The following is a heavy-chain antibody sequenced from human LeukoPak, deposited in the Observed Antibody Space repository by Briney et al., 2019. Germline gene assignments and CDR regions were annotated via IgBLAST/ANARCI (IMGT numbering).Heavy chain of an antibody. V-gene: IGHV6-1*01. CDR3: ARDTYSITGTPWFDP. CDR1: GDSVSRNSAA. D-gene: IGHD1-20*01. J-gene: IGHJ5*02. Sequence: SQTLSLTCAISGDSVSRNSAAWNCIRQSPSRGLEWLGSTYYRSKWYNDYAVSVKSRITINPDTSKNQFSLQLNSVTPEDTAVYYCARDTYSITGTPWFDPWGQGPLVTVSS. CDR2: TYYRSKWYN.